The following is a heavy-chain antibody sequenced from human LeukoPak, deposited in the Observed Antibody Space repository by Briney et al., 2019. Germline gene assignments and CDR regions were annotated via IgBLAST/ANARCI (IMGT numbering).Heavy chain of an antibody. CDR2: IHDTGST. CDR1: GGSISTYY. J-gene: IGHJ6*02. V-gene: IGHV4-59*08. D-gene: IGHD1-26*01. CDR3: ARVEPYSYYFGMDV. Sequence: SETLSLTCTVSGGSISTYYWSWIRQSPGKGLDWIGYIHDTGSTNYNPSLKSRVSISVDRSKSQFSLHLSSVTAADTAVYFCARVEPYSYYFGMDVCGRGTTVTVSS.